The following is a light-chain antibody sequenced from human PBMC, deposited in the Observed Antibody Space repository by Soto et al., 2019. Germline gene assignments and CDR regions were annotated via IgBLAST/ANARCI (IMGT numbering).Light chain of an antibody. CDR2: YDD. CDR3: AAWDDSLNGVV. CDR1: RSNIGNNA. V-gene: IGLV1-36*01. J-gene: IGLJ2*01. Sequence: QSVLTQPPSVSEAPRQRVTISCSGSRSNIGNNAVDWYQQLPGKAPKLLIYYDDLLPSGVSDRFSGSKSGTSASLAISGLQSEDEADYYCAAWDDSLNGVVFGGGTKLTVL.